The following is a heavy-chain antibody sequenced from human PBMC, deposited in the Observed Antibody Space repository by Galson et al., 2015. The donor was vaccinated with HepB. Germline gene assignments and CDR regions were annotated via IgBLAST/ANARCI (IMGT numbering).Heavy chain of an antibody. CDR2: ISSSIITI. CDR3: ARAGSYGTYPYYYYYMDV. Sequence: SLRLSCAASGFTFSSYSMNWVRQAPGKGLEWVSYISSSIITIYYADSVKGPFTISRDNAKNSLYLQMNSLRAEDTAVYYCARAGSYGTYPYYYYYMDVWGKGTTVTVSS. CDR1: GFTFSSYS. J-gene: IGHJ6*03. V-gene: IGHV3-48*01. D-gene: IGHD1-26*01.